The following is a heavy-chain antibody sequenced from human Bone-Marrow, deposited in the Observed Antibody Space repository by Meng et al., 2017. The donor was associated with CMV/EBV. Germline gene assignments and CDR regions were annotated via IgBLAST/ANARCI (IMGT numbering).Heavy chain of an antibody. CDR3: AGEGQLEADWFDP. D-gene: IGHD1-1*01. V-gene: IGHV3-48*03. CDR2: ISSSGSTI. CDR1: GFTFSSYE. J-gene: IGHJ5*02. Sequence: GGSRRLSCAASGFTFSSYEMNWVRQAPGKGLEWVSYISSSGSTIYYADSVKGRFTISRDNATNSLYLQMNSLRAEDTVVYYCAGEGQLEADWFDPWGQGTLVTVSS.